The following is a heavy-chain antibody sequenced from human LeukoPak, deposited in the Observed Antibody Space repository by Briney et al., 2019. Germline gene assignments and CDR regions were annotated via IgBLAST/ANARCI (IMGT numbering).Heavy chain of an antibody. V-gene: IGHV3-7*01. D-gene: IGHD6-19*01. Sequence: GGSLRLSCAASGFTFSTYWMSWVRQAPGEGLEWVANIKQDGSETYYLDSVKGRFTISRDNAENALYLQMNSLRDEDTAVYYCARSANTGWWNYWGQGAPVTVSS. J-gene: IGHJ4*02. CDR1: GFTFSTYW. CDR3: ARSANTGWWNY. CDR2: IKQDGSET.